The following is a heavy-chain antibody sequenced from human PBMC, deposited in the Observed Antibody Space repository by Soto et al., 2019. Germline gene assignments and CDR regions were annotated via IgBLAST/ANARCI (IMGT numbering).Heavy chain of an antibody. V-gene: IGHV3-7*05. CDR1: GFTFSNYW. CDR3: ARVRTENYYGMDV. Sequence: EVQLVESGGGLVQPGGSLRLSCAASGFTFSNYWMSWVRQAPGKGLVWVANIRQDETEKYYVDSVKGRFAISRDNAKNSLYLQMNSLRAEDTAVYYCARVRTENYYGMDVWGQGTTVTVSS. J-gene: IGHJ6*02. CDR2: IRQDETEK.